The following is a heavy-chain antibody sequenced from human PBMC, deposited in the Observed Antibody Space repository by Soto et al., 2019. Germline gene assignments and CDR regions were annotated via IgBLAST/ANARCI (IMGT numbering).Heavy chain of an antibody. CDR2: HYSGGST. Sequence: GGSLRLSCAISGFSVSSNYLSWVRQAPGKGLEWVSVHYSGGSTYYADSVQGRFTISRDKSNNTLYLQMRRVRAEDTAVYFCARHRHPRGTVGATSPLDPWGQGTPVTVS. J-gene: IGHJ5*02. D-gene: IGHD1-26*01. V-gene: IGHV3-53*01. CDR1: GFSVSSNY. CDR3: ARHRHPRGTVGATSPLDP.